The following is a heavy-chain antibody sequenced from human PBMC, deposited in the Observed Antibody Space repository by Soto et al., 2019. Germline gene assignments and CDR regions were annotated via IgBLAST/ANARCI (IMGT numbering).Heavy chain of an antibody. Sequence: GGSLRLSCAASGFTVSSNYMTWVRQAPGKGLEWVSVIYSGGSTYYADSVKGRFTISRDNSKNTLYLQMNSLRAEDTALYYCARDSRNRNFFDYWGQGTLVTVSS. CDR3: ARDSRNRNFFDY. V-gene: IGHV3-53*01. CDR1: GFTVSSNY. D-gene: IGHD2-2*01. CDR2: IYSGGST. J-gene: IGHJ4*02.